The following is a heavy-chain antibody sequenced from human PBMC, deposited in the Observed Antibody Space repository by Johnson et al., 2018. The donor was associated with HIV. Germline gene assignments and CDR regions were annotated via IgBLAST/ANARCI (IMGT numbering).Heavy chain of an antibody. Sequence: QVQLVESGGGVVQPGRSLRLSCVASGFTFSDYYMNWIRQAPGKGLEWVSYISSNGSTIYYADSVKGRFTISRDNSKNTLYLQMNSLRAEDTALYYCARDFNSGSPDGAFDIWGQGTMVTVSS. J-gene: IGHJ3*02. CDR1: GFTFSDYY. D-gene: IGHD4-23*01. CDR3: ARDFNSGSPDGAFDI. V-gene: IGHV3-11*01. CDR2: ISSNGSTI.